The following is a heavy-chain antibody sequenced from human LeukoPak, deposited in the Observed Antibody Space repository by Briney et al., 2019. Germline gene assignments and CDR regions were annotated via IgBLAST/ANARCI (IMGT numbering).Heavy chain of an antibody. CDR1: GGSISSSTYY. D-gene: IGHD6-19*01. CDR2: ITYSGST. CDR3: ARDPVGEMYSSGWYKDYYYMDV. V-gene: IGHV4-39*07. J-gene: IGHJ6*03. Sequence: PSETLSLTCTVSGGSISSSTYYWGWIRQPPGKGLEWIGSITYSGSTYYNPSLKSRVTISVDTSKNQFSLKLSSVTAADTAVYYCARDPVGEMYSSGWYKDYYYMDVWGKGTTVTISS.